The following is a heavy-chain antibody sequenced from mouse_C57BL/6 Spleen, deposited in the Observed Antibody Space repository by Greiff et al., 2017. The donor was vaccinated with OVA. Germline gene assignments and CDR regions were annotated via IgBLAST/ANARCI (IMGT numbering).Heavy chain of an antibody. Sequence: EVQLQQSGPELVKPGASVKIPCKASGYTFTDYNMDWVKQSHGKSLEWIGDINPNNGGTSYNQKFKGKATLTVDKSSSTAYMELRSLTSEDTAVYYCARRDYDYDGVYFDYWGQGTTLTVSS. D-gene: IGHD2-4*01. V-gene: IGHV1-18*01. J-gene: IGHJ2*01. CDR2: INPNNGGT. CDR3: ARRDYDYDGVYFDY. CDR1: GYTFTDYN.